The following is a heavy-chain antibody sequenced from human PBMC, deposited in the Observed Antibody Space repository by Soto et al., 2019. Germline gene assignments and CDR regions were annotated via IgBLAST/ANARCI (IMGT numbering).Heavy chain of an antibody. J-gene: IGHJ4*02. D-gene: IGHD4-17*01. CDR3: ARDSTGETTVTTDY. Sequence: QVQRVESGGGVVQPGRSLRLACAASGFTFSSYGMHWVRQAPGKGLEWVAVIWYDGSNKYYADSVKGRFTISRDNYKNTLYLQMNSLRAEDTAVYYCARDSTGETTVTTDYWGQGTLVTVSS. V-gene: IGHV3-33*01. CDR2: IWYDGSNK. CDR1: GFTFSSYG.